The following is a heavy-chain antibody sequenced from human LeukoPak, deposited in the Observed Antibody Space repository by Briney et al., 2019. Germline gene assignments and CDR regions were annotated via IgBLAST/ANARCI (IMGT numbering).Heavy chain of an antibody. Sequence: SETLSLTCAVSGGSISSGGYSWSWIRQPPGKGLEWIGYIYHSGSTYYNPSLKSRVTISVDRSKNQFSLKLSSVTAVDTAVYYCARKENVYYYFDYWGQGTLVTVSS. J-gene: IGHJ4*02. D-gene: IGHD3-10*01. CDR2: IYHSGST. V-gene: IGHV4-30-2*01. CDR3: ARKENVYYYFDY. CDR1: GGSISSGGYS.